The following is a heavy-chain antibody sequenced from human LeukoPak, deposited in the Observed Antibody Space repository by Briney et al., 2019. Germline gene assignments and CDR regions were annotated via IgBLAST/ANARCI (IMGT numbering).Heavy chain of an antibody. D-gene: IGHD5-12*01. Sequence: SETLSLTCTVSGGSISSYYWSWVRQPPGKGLEWIGYIYYSGSANYNPSLKSRVTMSVDTSKNQFSLKLSSVTAADTAVYYCARMGGYSGYATHWGQGTLVTVSS. CDR2: IYYSGSA. V-gene: IGHV4-59*08. CDR3: ARMGGYSGYATH. J-gene: IGHJ4*02. CDR1: GGSISSYY.